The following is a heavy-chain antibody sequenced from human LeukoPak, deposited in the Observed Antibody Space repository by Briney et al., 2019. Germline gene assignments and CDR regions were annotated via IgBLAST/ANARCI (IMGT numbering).Heavy chain of an antibody. D-gene: IGHD3-22*01. CDR1: GGSISSSNW. CDR2: IYHSGST. J-gene: IGHJ3*02. CDR3: AIRVYYYDSSSQQGAFDI. Sequence: PSGTLSLTCAVSGGSISSSNWWSWVRQPPGKGLEWIGEIYHSGSTNYNPSLKSRVTISVDKSKNQFSLKLSSVTAADTAVYYCAIRVYYYDSSSQQGAFDIWGQGTMVTVSS. V-gene: IGHV4-4*02.